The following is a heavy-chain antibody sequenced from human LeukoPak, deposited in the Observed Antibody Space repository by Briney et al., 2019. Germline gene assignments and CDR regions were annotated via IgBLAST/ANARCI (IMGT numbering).Heavy chain of an antibody. CDR2: INHSGST. V-gene: IGHV4-34*01. J-gene: IGHJ5*02. Sequence: PSETLSLTCTVSGGSISSYYWSWIRQPPGKGLEWIGEINHSGSTNYNPSLKSRVTISVDTSKNQFSLKLSSVTAADTAVYYCARRARARFTFGGVIPRGFDPWGQGTLVTVSS. CDR3: ARRARARFTFGGVIPRGFDP. CDR1: GGSISSYY. D-gene: IGHD3-16*02.